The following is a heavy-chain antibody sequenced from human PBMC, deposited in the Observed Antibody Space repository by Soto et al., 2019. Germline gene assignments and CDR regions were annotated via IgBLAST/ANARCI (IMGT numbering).Heavy chain of an antibody. CDR1: GGSFSGYY. J-gene: IGHJ6*02. D-gene: IGHD3-10*01. Sequence: SETLSLTCAVYGGSFSGYYWSWIRQPPGKGLEWIGEINHSGSTNYNPSLKSRVTISVDTSKNQFSLKLSSVTAADTAVYYCARGLLGSGSYYKYYYYYGMDAWGQGTTVTVSS. CDR3: ARGLLGSGSYYKYYYYYGMDA. V-gene: IGHV4-34*01. CDR2: INHSGST.